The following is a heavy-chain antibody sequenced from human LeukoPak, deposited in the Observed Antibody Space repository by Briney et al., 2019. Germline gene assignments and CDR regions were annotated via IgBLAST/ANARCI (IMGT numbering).Heavy chain of an antibody. D-gene: IGHD7-27*01. CDR1: GGSINSGY. CDR2: LYPSGST. V-gene: IGHV4-59*01. J-gene: IGHJ4*02. CDR3: AREGWGYYFDF. Sequence: SETLSLTCSVSGGSINSGYWSWIRQPPGKGLEWIGLLYPSGSTNYNPSLKSRVTISVDTSRTQFSLKLSSVTAADTAVYYCAREGWGYYFDFWGQGTLVTVSS.